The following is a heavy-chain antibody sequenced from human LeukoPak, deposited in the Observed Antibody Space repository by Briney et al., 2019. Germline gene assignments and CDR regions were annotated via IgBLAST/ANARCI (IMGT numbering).Heavy chain of an antibody. V-gene: IGHV4-59*01. CDR1: GGSIGSYY. J-gene: IGHJ6*02. D-gene: IGHD3-10*01. Sequence: SETLSLTCTVSGGSIGSYYWSWIRQPPGKGLEWIGYIYYRGRSYYTPSLKSRVSMSLDTSENQISLKLRSVTAADTAMYYCARVLWFGEYYHYVMDVWGQGTTVTVSS. CDR2: IYYRGRS. CDR3: ARVLWFGEYYHYVMDV.